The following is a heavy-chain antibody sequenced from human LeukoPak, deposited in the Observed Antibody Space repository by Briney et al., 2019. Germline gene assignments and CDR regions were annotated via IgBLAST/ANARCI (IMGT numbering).Heavy chain of an antibody. V-gene: IGHV3-43*01. Sequence: GGSLRLSCAASGFIFDNYTMHWVRQAPGKGLEWVSLISWDGVNSYYADSVKGRFTISRDNSKNTLYLLINNLRAEDTAVYYCAKDLGDYDIVTGSYRVGFFQYWGQGTLVTVSS. J-gene: IGHJ1*01. CDR2: ISWDGVNS. D-gene: IGHD3-9*01. CDR3: AKDLGDYDIVTGSYRVGFFQY. CDR1: GFIFDNYT.